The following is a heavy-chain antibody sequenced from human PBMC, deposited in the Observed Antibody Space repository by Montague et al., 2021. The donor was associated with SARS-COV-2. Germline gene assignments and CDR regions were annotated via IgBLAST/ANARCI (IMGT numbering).Heavy chain of an antibody. V-gene: IGHV4-61*02. Sequence: TLSLTCTVSGASISTGIYYWSWIRQPAGKVLEWIGRIRTTGHTDYNSSLESRVFMSVDTPTNQFSLSLTSVTAADTAVYFCARFGSGTLEFDLWGQGTLVTVSS. CDR3: ARFGSGTLEFDL. J-gene: IGHJ4*02. CDR1: GASISTGIYY. D-gene: IGHD1-26*01. CDR2: IRTTGHT.